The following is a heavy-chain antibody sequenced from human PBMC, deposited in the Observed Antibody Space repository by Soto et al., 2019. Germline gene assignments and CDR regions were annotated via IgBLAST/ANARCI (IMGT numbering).Heavy chain of an antibody. CDR3: ARDLGYYASSGYFDY. Sequence: PGGSLRLSCAASGFTFSDYYMSWIRQAPGKGLEWVSYISSSDSIIYYADSVKGRFTVSRDNAKNSVYLQMNSLRAEDTAVYYCARDLGYYASSGYFDYWGQGTLVTVSS. V-gene: IGHV3-11*01. CDR2: ISSSDSII. J-gene: IGHJ4*02. D-gene: IGHD3-22*01. CDR1: GFTFSDYY.